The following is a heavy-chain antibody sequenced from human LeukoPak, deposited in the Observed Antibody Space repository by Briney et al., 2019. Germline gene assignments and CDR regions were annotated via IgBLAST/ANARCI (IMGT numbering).Heavy chain of an antibody. CDR3: AKIYYYDSSGYYFGGYYFDY. V-gene: IGHV3-23*01. Sequence: GGSLRLSCAASGFTFSSYAMSWVRQAPGKGLEWVSAISGSGGSTYYADSVKGRFTISRDNSKNTLYLQMNSLRAEDTAVYYCAKIYYYDSSGYYFGGYYFDYWGQGTLVTVSS. CDR2: ISGSGGST. D-gene: IGHD3-22*01. J-gene: IGHJ4*02. CDR1: GFTFSSYA.